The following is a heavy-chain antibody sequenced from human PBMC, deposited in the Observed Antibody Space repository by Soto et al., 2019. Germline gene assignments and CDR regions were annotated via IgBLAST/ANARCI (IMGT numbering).Heavy chain of an antibody. Sequence: QVQLVESGGGVVQPGRSLRLSCAASGFTFSSYAMHWVRQAPGKGLEWVAVISYDGSNKYYADSVKGRFTISRDNSKNTLYLQMNSLRGEDTAVYYCAREGGSYYRTLDSWGQGTLVTVSS. J-gene: IGHJ5*01. CDR3: AREGGSYYRTLDS. V-gene: IGHV3-30-3*01. CDR2: ISYDGSNK. D-gene: IGHD1-26*01. CDR1: GFTFSSYA.